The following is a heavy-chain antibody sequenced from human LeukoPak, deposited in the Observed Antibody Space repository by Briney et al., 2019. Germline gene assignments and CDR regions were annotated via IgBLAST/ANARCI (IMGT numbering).Heavy chain of an antibody. CDR2: ITSTSRDK. CDR1: GFSFSDYN. D-gene: IGHD4-11*01. Sequence: GGSLRLSCVTSGFSFSDYNMNWVRQAPGRGLEWVSSITSTSRDKSYPDPVRGRFTISRDNTKNSLFLQMDTLGAEDTAVYYCARDLSNYFLHYIDFWGQGTLVTVSS. V-gene: IGHV3-21*01. J-gene: IGHJ4*02. CDR3: ARDLSNYFLHYIDF.